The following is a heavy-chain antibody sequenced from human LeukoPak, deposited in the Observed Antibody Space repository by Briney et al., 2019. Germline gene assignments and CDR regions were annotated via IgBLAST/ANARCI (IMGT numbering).Heavy chain of an antibody. CDR1: GFTFSNYG. Sequence: GGSLRLSCAASGFTFSNYGMIWVRQAPGKGLEWVSIISYNGGTTLYADSVKGRFTMSRDNSKNSLFLQMNSLRAEDTAVYYCARIGSAAFTDYWGQGTLVTVSS. CDR2: ISYNGGTT. CDR3: ARIGSAAFTDY. V-gene: IGHV3-23*01. J-gene: IGHJ4*02. D-gene: IGHD3-3*02.